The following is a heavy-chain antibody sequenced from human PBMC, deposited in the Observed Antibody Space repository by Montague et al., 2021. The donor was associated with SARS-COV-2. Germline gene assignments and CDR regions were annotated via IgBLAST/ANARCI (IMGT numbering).Heavy chain of an antibody. J-gene: IGHJ6*02. Sequence: SETLSLTCAVSGGSISSSNWWSWVRQPPGKGLEWIGEIYHSGSTNCNPSLKSRVTISVDKSKNQFSLKLSSVTAADTAVYYCAREPYYYDSSGLNYYYYGMDVWGQGTTVTVSS. CDR1: GGSISSSNW. V-gene: IGHV4-4*02. D-gene: IGHD3-22*01. CDR2: IYHSGST. CDR3: AREPYYYDSSGLNYYYYGMDV.